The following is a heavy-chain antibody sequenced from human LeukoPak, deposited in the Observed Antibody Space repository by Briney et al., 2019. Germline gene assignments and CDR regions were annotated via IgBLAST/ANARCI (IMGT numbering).Heavy chain of an antibody. J-gene: IGHJ3*02. CDR2: IYHSGST. D-gene: IGHD2-8*01. Sequence: SQTLSLTCAVSGGSISSGGHSWSWIRQPPGKGLEWIGYIYHSGSTYYNPSLKSRVTISVDRSKNQFSLKLSSVTAADTAVYYCARGYCTNGVCYRYDAFDIWGQGTMVTVSS. V-gene: IGHV4-30-2*01. CDR1: GGSISSGGHS. CDR3: ARGYCTNGVCYRYDAFDI.